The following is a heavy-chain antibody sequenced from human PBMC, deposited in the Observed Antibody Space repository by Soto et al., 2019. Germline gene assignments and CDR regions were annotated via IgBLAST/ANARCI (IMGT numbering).Heavy chain of an antibody. Sequence: PGESRRIACKGSGYSFTSYWISWVRQMPGKGLEWMGRIDPSDSYTNYSPSFQGHVTISADTSISTAYLQWRSLKASDTAMYYCARWGWAAYNHYYGMDVWGQGTTVTVSS. CDR2: IDPSDSYT. J-gene: IGHJ6*02. V-gene: IGHV5-10-1*01. D-gene: IGHD1-1*01. CDR3: ARWGWAAYNHYYGMDV. CDR1: GYSFTSYW.